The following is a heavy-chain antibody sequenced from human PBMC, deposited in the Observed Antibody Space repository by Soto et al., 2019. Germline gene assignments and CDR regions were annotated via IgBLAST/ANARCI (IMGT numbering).Heavy chain of an antibody. V-gene: IGHV4-59*01. CDR1: GGSISSYY. CDR3: TRDSSYYDFWSGTRPGYYMDV. D-gene: IGHD3-3*01. CDR2: IYYSGST. Sequence: SETLSLTCTVSGGSISSYYWSWIRQPPGKGLEWIGHIYYSGSTNYNPSLKSRVTISVDTSKNQFSLKLSSVTAADTAVYYCTRDSSYYDFWSGTRPGYYMDVWGKGTTVTVSS. J-gene: IGHJ6*03.